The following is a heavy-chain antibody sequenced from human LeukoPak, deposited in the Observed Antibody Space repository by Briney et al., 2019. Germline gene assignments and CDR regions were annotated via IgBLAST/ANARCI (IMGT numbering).Heavy chain of an antibody. CDR2: IYYSGST. D-gene: IGHD3-22*01. CDR3: ARDDRSGYSTLGY. V-gene: IGHV4-59*11. Sequence: SETLSLTCTVSGVSMSSHYWNWIRQPPGKGLEWIGDIYYSGSTNYNPSLDSRVTISLDTSKNQFSLNLRSVTAADTAVYYCARDDRSGYSTLGYWGQGTLVTVSS. CDR1: GVSMSSHY. J-gene: IGHJ4*02.